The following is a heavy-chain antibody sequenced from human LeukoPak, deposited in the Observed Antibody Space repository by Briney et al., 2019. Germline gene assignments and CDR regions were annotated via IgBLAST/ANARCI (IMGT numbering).Heavy chain of an antibody. CDR1: GFTFSDYA. CDR3: ARSQLQYCSTTSCYVFDS. D-gene: IGHD2-2*01. Sequence: GGSLRLSCAASGFTFSDYAMSWVRQAPGKGLQWVAVISFDGSEKYYADSVKGRFTLSTDYSRNTLYLEMNSLRADDTAVYYCARSQLQYCSTTSCYVFDSWGQGTLVTVSS. CDR2: ISFDGSEK. V-gene: IGHV3-30*04. J-gene: IGHJ4*02.